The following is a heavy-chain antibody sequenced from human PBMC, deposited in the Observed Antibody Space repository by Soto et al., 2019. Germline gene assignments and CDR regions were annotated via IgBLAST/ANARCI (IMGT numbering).Heavy chain of an antibody. CDR1: GGTFSNYA. V-gene: IGHV1-69*13. CDR3: AKDIGFQQHLFVFDN. Sequence: PVKVSCKASGGTFSNYAFSWVRQAPGQGLEWMGGILPIFTTATYAPKFQDRVTITADESTSTVYMDLSSLRSEDTALYYCAKDIGFQQHLFVFDNWGQGTLVTVSS. CDR2: ILPIFTTA. D-gene: IGHD6-13*01. J-gene: IGHJ4*02.